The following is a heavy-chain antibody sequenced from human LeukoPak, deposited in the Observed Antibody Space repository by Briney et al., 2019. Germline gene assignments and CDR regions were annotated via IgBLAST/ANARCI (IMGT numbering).Heavy chain of an antibody. CDR2: INQDGSEK. CDR1: GFTFSRSW. J-gene: IGHJ4*02. V-gene: IGHV3-7*01. Sequence: GGSLRLSCVASGFTFSRSWMSWVRRAPGKGPEWVANINQDGSEKYYVDSVKGRFTISRDNAKNSLFLQMNSLRAEDTAVYYCATRDGYSFDYWGQGTLVTVSS. CDR3: ATRDGYSFDY. D-gene: IGHD5-24*01.